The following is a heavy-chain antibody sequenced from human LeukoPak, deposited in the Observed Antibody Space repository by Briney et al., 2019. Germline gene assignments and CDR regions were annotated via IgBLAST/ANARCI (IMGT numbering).Heavy chain of an antibody. D-gene: IGHD6-19*01. CDR1: GGTFSSYA. CDR3: AREVKRIAVAGTGWFDP. V-gene: IGHV1-69*06. J-gene: IGHJ5*02. CDR2: IIPIFGTA. Sequence: ASVKVSCKASGGTFSSYAISWVRQAPGQGLEWMGWIIPIFGTANYAQKFQGRVTITADKSTSTAYMELSSLRSEDTAVYYCAREVKRIAVAGTGWFDPWGQGTLVTVSS.